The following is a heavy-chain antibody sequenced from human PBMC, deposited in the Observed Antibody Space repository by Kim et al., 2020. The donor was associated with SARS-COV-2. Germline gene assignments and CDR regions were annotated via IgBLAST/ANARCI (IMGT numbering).Heavy chain of an antibody. J-gene: IGHJ4*02. CDR1: GYTFTSYD. D-gene: IGHD3-22*01. CDR2: MNPNSGNT. Sequence: ASVKVSCKASGYTFTSYDINWVRQATGQGLEWMGWMNPNSGNTGYAQKFQGRVTMTRNTSISTAYMELSSLRSEDTAVYYCARGPGYYDSSGYYSSSDYWGQGTLVTVSS. V-gene: IGHV1-8*01. CDR3: ARGPGYYDSSGYYSSSDY.